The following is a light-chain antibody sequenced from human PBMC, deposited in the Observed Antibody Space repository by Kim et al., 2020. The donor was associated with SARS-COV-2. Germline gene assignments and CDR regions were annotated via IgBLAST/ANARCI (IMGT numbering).Light chain of an antibody. J-gene: IGLJ2*01. V-gene: IGLV4-69*01. Sequence: QLVLTQSPSASASLGASVKLTCTLSSGHSNYAIAWHQQQPEKGPRYLMKLKSDGSHTKGDGIPDRFSGSSSGAERYLTISSLQSEDEADYYCQTCDTGIRLFGGGTQLTVL. CDR3: QTCDTGIRL. CDR1: SGHSNYA. CDR2: LKSDGSH.